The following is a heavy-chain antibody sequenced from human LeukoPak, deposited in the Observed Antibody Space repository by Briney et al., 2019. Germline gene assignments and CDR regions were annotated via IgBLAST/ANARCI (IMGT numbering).Heavy chain of an antibody. D-gene: IGHD6-13*01. Sequence: GGSLRLSCAASGFSVGSYAMGWVRQPPGKGLEWVSTLSGSGISTFYADSVRGRFTISRDNSKNTLFLEMNFLRAEDSAVYYCAKYSGGWYNDHWGQGTLVTVPS. CDR3: AKYSGGWYNDH. V-gene: IGHV3-23*01. J-gene: IGHJ5*02. CDR2: LSGSGIST. CDR1: GFSVGSYA.